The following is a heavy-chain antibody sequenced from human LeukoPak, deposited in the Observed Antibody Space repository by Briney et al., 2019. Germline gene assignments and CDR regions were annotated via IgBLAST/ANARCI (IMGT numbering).Heavy chain of an antibody. CDR1: GFTFSSYS. D-gene: IGHD2-2*01. J-gene: IGHJ4*02. CDR3: ARGGRSSTSCYAFFDY. Sequence: PGGSLRLSCAASGFTFSSYSMNWVRQAPGKGLEWVSSISSSSSYIYYADSVKGRFTISRDNAKNSLYLQMNSLRAEDTAVYYCARGGRSSTSCYAFFDYWGQGTLVTVSS. CDR2: ISSSSSYI. V-gene: IGHV3-21*01.